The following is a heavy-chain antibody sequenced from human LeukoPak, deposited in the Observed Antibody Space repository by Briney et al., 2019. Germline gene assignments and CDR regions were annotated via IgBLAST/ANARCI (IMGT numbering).Heavy chain of an antibody. CDR3: AELRLGELSLPYYFDY. CDR2: ISGSGGST. J-gene: IGHJ4*02. Sequence: PGGSLRLSCAASGFTFSSYAMSWVRQAPGKGLEWVPAISGSGGSTYYADSVKGRFTISRDNSKNTLYLQMNSLRAEDTAVYYCAELRLGELSLPYYFDYWGQGTLVTVSS. V-gene: IGHV3-23*01. CDR1: GFTFSSYA. D-gene: IGHD3-16*02.